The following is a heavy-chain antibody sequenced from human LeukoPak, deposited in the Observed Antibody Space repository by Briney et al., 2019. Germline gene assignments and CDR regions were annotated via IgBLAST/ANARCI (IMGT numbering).Heavy chain of an antibody. CDR3: AKDLRYYDTSGYYYLDY. CDR1: GFSFSSYA. CDR2: ISYDGSNK. J-gene: IGHJ4*02. Sequence: GGSLRLSCAVSGFSFSSYAMSWVRQAPGKGLEWVSFISYDGSNKYSADSVKGRFTISRDNSKNTLYLQINSLRVEDTAVYYCAKDLRYYDTSGYYYLDYWGQGTLVTVSS. D-gene: IGHD3-22*01. V-gene: IGHV3-30*18.